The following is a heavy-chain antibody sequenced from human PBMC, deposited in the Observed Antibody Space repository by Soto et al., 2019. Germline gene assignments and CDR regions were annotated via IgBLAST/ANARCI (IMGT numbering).Heavy chain of an antibody. CDR2: INPNSGGT. D-gene: IGHD6-6*01. CDR1: GYTFTGYY. J-gene: IGHJ6*02. CDR3: ARDLGSSRSGLYYYYGMDV. Sequence: GASVKVSCKASGYTFTGYYMHWVRQAPGQGLEWMGWINPNSGGTNYAQKFQGWVTMTRDTSISTAYMELSRLRSDDTAVYYCARDLGSSRSGLYYYYGMDVWGQGTTVTVSS. V-gene: IGHV1-2*04.